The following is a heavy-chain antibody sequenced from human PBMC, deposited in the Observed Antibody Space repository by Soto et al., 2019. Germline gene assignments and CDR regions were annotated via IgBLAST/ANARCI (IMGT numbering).Heavy chain of an antibody. CDR2: IYYSGST. CDR1: GGSISSGCYS. Sequence: SETLSLTCAVSGGSISSGCYSWSWIRQHPGKGLEWIGYIYYSGSTYYNPSLKSRVTISVDTSKNQFSLKLSSVTAADTAVYYCARTASGYDYYYGMDVWGQGTTVTVSS. D-gene: IGHD5-12*01. CDR3: ARTASGYDYYYGMDV. J-gene: IGHJ6*02. V-gene: IGHV4-31*11.